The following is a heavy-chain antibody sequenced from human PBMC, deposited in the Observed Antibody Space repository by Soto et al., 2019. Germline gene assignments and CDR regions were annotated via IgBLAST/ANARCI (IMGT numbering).Heavy chain of an antibody. CDR3: AKRGSGSYFDY. CDR2: ISGSGGST. D-gene: IGHD3-10*01. Sequence: EVQLLESGGGLVQPGGSLRLSCAASGFTFSNYAMNWVRQAPGKGLEWVSVISGSGGSTYYVDSVKGRFTISRDNSKNTLYLQRNRMRVEDTAVYYCAKRGSGSYFDYWGQGTVVTVSS. V-gene: IGHV3-23*01. J-gene: IGHJ4*02. CDR1: GFTFSNYA.